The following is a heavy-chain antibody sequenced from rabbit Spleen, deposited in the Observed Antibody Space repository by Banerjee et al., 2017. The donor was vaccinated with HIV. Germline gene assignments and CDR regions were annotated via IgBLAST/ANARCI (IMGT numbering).Heavy chain of an antibody. CDR1: GFSFSDRDV. CDR2: INVYTGKP. CDR3: ARAGEGGDGYLNL. D-gene: IGHD5-1*01. Sequence: QEQLEESGGGLVKPEGSLTLSCKASGFSFSDRDVMCWVRQAPGKGLQWIACINVYTGKPVYATWAKGRFTISRTSSTTVTLQMTSLTAADTATYFCARAGEGGDGYLNLWGQGTLVTVS. J-gene: IGHJ4*01. V-gene: IGHV1S45*01.